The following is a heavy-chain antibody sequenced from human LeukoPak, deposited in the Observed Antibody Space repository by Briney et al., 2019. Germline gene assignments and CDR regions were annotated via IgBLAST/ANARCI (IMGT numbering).Heavy chain of an antibody. CDR3: AKSLYGGCDY. CDR2: VNGNGGST. J-gene: IGHJ4*02. D-gene: IGHD3-16*02. Sequence: GGSLRLSCAASGFSFSTYAMSWVRQAPGKGLEWASGVNGNGGSTSYADSVKGRFTIFRDNSKNTVYLQMNSLRVEDTAVYYCAKSLYGGCDYWGQGTVVTVSS. CDR1: GFSFSTYA. V-gene: IGHV3-23*01.